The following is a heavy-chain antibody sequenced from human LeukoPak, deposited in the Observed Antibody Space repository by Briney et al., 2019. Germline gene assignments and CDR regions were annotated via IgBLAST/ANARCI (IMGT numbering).Heavy chain of an antibody. Sequence: QSGGSLRLSCAASGFAFTDYAISWVRQAPGKGLEWVSAITDSGGATYYADSVKGRFTISRDNSKNTLYLQMNSLRGDDTATYYCAKAYTRSWYAAFDIWGQGTMVTISS. J-gene: IGHJ3*02. D-gene: IGHD6-13*01. CDR2: ITDSGGAT. CDR1: GFAFTDYA. V-gene: IGHV3-23*01. CDR3: AKAYTRSWYAAFDI.